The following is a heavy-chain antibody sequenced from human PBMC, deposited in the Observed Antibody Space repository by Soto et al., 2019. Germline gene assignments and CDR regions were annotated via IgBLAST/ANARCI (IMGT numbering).Heavy chain of an antibody. J-gene: IGHJ6*03. CDR1: GGTFSSYT. V-gene: IGHV1-69*02. D-gene: IGHD3-16*01. CDR3: AKNQGDPGYYYMDV. Sequence: QVQLVQSGAEVKKHGSSVKVSCKASGGTFSSYTISWVRQAPGQGLEWMGRIIPILGIANYAHKFQGRVTITADKSTSTAYMELSSLRSEDTAVYYCAKNQGDPGYYYMDVWGKGTTVTVSS. CDR2: IIPILGIA.